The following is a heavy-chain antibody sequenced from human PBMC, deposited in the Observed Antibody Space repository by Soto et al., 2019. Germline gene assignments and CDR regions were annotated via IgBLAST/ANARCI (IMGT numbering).Heavy chain of an antibody. V-gene: IGHV3-23*01. D-gene: IGHD6-6*01. CDR2: ISGSGGST. Sequence: EVQLLESGGGLVQPGGSLRLSCAASGFTFSSYAMSWVRQAPGKGLEWVSAISGSGGSTYYADSVKGRFTISRDNSKNTLYLQMNSLRAEDTAVYYCAKPPGIEARPPDYYIDFWGKGTTVTVSS. CDR3: AKPPGIEARPPDYYIDF. J-gene: IGHJ6*03. CDR1: GFTFSSYA.